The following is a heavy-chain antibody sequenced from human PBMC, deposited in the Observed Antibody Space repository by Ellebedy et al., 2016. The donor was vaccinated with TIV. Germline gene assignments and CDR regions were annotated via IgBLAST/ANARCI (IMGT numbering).Heavy chain of an antibody. J-gene: IGHJ4*02. CDR1: GFSFSDYA. Sequence: GESLKISCAVSGFSFSDYAMDWVRQTPRKGLEWVSAISGSGADIYYADSVRGRFTISRDNSKNTLFLHMSSLSAEDTAIYYCAKNLGASKSYDNWGQGTLVTVSS. D-gene: IGHD4-11*01. CDR3: AKNLGASKSYDN. V-gene: IGHV3-23*01. CDR2: ISGSGADI.